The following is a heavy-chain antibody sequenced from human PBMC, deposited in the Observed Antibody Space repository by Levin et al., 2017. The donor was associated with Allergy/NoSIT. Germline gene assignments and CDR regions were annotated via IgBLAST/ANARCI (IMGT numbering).Heavy chain of an antibody. J-gene: IGHJ4*02. V-gene: IGHV3-74*01. D-gene: IGHD2-15*01. CDR3: ARGGCSATSCIDY. Sequence: GGSLRLSCAASGFTFSSYYMHWVRQAPGKGLAWVSNIHTDTSVTNYADSVKGRFTISRDNAKNTLYLQMNSLRAEDTAVYYCARGGCSATSCIDYWGQGTLVTVSS. CDR2: IHTDTSVT. CDR1: GFTFSSYY.